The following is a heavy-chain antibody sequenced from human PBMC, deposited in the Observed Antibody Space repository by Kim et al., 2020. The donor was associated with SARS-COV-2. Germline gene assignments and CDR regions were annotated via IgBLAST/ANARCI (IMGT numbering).Heavy chain of an antibody. Sequence: ASVKVSCKVSGYTLTELSMHWVRQAPGKGLEWMGGFDPEDGETIYAQKFQGRVTMTEDTSTDTAYMELSSLRSEDTAVYYCATSYSFSARGSPDYWGQGTLLTVSS. D-gene: IGHD2-21*01. CDR1: GYTLTELS. CDR3: ATSYSFSARGSPDY. J-gene: IGHJ4*02. V-gene: IGHV1-24*01. CDR2: FDPEDGET.